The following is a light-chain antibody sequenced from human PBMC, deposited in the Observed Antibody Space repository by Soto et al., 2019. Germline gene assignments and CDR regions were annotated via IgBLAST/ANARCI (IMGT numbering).Light chain of an antibody. J-gene: IGKJ1*01. CDR2: AAS. Sequence: DIQMTQSPSSLSSSVAEIVMITCRASQSISNHLNWYQQKPGKAPKLLIFAASSLQSGVPSRFSGSRSGPDFTLTISSLQPEDFATYYCQQSYSSPPTFGQGTKVDIK. CDR3: QQSYSSPPT. CDR1: QSISNH. V-gene: IGKV1-39*01.